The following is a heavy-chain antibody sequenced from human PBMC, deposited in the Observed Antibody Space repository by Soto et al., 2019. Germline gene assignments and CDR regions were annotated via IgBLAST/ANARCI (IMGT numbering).Heavy chain of an antibody. D-gene: IGHD2-15*01. V-gene: IGHV3-30*18. CDR1: GFTFSYG. Sequence: VQLVESGGGLIQPGGSLRLSCAASGFTFSYGIHWLRQAPGKGLEGVAYISYDSSNKFYGDSVKGRFTISRDNSKNTQFLQMNSLRAEDTAVYYCAKLVIGYCSGNTCDDYWGQGTLVAVSS. CDR3: AKLVIGYCSGNTCDDY. CDR2: ISYDSSNK. J-gene: IGHJ4*02.